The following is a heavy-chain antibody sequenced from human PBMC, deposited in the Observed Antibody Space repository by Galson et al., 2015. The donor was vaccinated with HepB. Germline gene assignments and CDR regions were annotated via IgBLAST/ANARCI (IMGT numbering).Heavy chain of an antibody. J-gene: IGHJ6*03. CDR3: ARDRVSDDYYYYMDV. CDR2: INHSGST. Sequence: TLSLTCAVYGGSFSGYYWSWIRQPPGKGLEWIGEINHSGSTNYNPSLKSRVTISVDTSKNQFSLKLSSVTAADTAVYYCARDRVSDDYYYYMDVWGKGTTVTVSS. D-gene: IGHD5/OR15-5a*01. CDR1: GGSFSGYY. V-gene: IGHV4-34*01.